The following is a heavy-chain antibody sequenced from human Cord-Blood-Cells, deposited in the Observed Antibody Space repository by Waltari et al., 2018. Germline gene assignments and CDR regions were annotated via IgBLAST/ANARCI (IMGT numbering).Heavy chain of an antibody. CDR2: IYPGDSDT. J-gene: IGHJ3*02. D-gene: IGHD2-2*01. CDR1: GYSFTSYW. V-gene: IGHV5-51*03. Sequence: EVQLVQSGAEVKKPGESLKISCKGSGYSFTSYWIGWVRQMPGKGLGWMGIIYPGDSDTRYSPSFQGQVTISADKSISTAYLQWSSLKASDTAMYYCARPADGYCSSTSCPVAFDIWGQGTMVTVSS. CDR3: ARPADGYCSSTSCPVAFDI.